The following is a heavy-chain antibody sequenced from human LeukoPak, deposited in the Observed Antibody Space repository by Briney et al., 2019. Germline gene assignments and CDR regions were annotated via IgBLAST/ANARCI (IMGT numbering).Heavy chain of an antibody. CDR1: GYTFINNW. V-gene: IGHV1-18*04. Sequence: HEASVKVSCKASGYTFINNWMHWVRQAPGQGLEWMGWISAYNGNTNYAQKLQGRVTMTTDTSTSTAYMELRSLRSDDTAVYYCARVLYSSGWFDPWGQGTLVTVSS. J-gene: IGHJ5*02. CDR3: ARVLYSSGWFDP. CDR2: ISAYNGNT. D-gene: IGHD6-19*01.